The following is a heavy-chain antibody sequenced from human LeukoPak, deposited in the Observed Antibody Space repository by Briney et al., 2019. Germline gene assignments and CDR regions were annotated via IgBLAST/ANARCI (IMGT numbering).Heavy chain of an antibody. J-gene: IGHJ5*02. D-gene: IGHD3-10*01. CDR3: AKDLVRDRWFGES. CDR1: GFTVSRNY. V-gene: IGHV3-53*05. Sequence: PGGSLRLSCAASGFTVSRNYMSWVRQAPGKGLEWVSVLYSDGSTYHADSVKGRFTISRDSSKNTLYLQMASLRAEDTAVYYCAKDLVRDRWFGESWGQGTLVTVSS. CDR2: LYSDGST.